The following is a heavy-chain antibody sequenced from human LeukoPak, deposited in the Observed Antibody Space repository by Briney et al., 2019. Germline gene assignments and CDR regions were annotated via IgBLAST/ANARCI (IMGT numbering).Heavy chain of an antibody. V-gene: IGHV3-53*01. D-gene: IGHD5-18*01. CDR1: GFTVSSNY. J-gene: IGHJ1*01. Sequence: GGSLRLSCAASGFTVSSNYMSWGRQAPGKGLEWVTVIYSGGSTYYADSVKGRFTISRDNSKNTVYLQMNSLTAEDTAVYYCATSTAVVTGYFQHWGQGTLVTVSS. CDR2: IYSGGST. CDR3: ATSTAVVTGYFQH.